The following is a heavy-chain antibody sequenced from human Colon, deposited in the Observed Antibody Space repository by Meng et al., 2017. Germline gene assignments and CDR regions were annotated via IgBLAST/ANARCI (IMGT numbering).Heavy chain of an antibody. V-gene: IGHV4-59*01. CDR3: AREGDIVATAGFDY. CDR1: GGSISSYY. J-gene: IGHJ4*02. CDR2: IYYSGST. D-gene: IGHD5-12*01. Sequence: SETLSLTFTVSGGSISSYYWSWIRQPPGKGLEWIGYIYYSGSTNYNPSLKSRVTISVDTSKNQFSLKLSSVTAADTAVYYCAREGDIVATAGFDYWGQGTLVTVSS.